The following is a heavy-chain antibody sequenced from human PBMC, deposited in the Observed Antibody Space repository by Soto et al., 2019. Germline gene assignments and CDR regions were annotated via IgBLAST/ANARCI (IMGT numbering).Heavy chain of an antibody. J-gene: IGHJ4*02. V-gene: IGHV3-30-3*01. D-gene: IGHD5-18*01. CDR3: ARVPNGGYSYEFDY. Sequence: QVQLVESGGGVVQPGRSLRLSCAASGFTFSSYAMHWVRQAPGKGLEWVSVISYDGSNKYYADSVKGRFTISRDNSNNTLYLQMNSLRAADTDVYYCARVPNGGYSYEFDYWGQGTLVTVSS. CDR2: ISYDGSNK. CDR1: GFTFSSYA.